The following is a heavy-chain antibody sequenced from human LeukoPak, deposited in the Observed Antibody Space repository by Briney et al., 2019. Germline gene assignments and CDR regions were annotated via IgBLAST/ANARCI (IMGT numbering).Heavy chain of an antibody. CDR2: TYYRTKWHN. Sequence: SQTLSLTCAVSGDSVSSSSAVWNWIRQSPSRGLEWLGRTYYRTKWHNEYAESVKSRISITSDTSKNQFSLQLNSVTPEDTAEYFCAGTTDYSSFLAFWGQGTLVTVSS. D-gene: IGHD4-11*01. V-gene: IGHV6-1*01. CDR1: GDSVSSSSAV. J-gene: IGHJ4*02. CDR3: AGTTDYSSFLAF.